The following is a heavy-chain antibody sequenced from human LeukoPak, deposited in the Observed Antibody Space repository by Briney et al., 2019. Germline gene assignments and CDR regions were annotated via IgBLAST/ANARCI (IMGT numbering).Heavy chain of an antibody. CDR3: AKPPHYYDSSGYYLYFDY. Sequence: GGSLRLSCVASGFTFNNYGMHWVRQAPGKGLEWVAVMSYDGSNSKHIDSLKGRFTISRDNSKNTLYLQMNSLRAEDTAVYYCAKPPHYYDSSGYYLYFDYWGQGTLVTVSS. V-gene: IGHV3-30*18. D-gene: IGHD3-22*01. J-gene: IGHJ4*02. CDR2: MSYDGSNS. CDR1: GFTFNNYG.